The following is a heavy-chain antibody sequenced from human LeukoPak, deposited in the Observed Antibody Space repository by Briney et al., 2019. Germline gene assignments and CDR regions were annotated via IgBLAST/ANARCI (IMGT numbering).Heavy chain of an antibody. CDR1: GFTFSNYA. Sequence: GGSLRLSCAVSGFTFSNYAMSWVRQAPGKGLEWVSGISGSGGGTNYADSVKGRFTISRDNSKNTLYLQMNSLRAEDTAVYDCAKTLVGATFGYWGQGTLVTVSS. J-gene: IGHJ4*02. D-gene: IGHD1-26*01. CDR2: ISGSGGGT. CDR3: AKTLVGATFGY. V-gene: IGHV3-23*01.